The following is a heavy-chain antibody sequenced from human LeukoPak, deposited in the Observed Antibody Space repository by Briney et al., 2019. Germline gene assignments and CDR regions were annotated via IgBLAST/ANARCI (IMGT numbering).Heavy chain of an antibody. CDR2: INPNSGGT. CDR1: GYTFTGYY. CDR3: ARGVVTAFHPPSQFDY. D-gene: IGHD2-21*02. V-gene: IGHV1-2*02. Sequence: ASVKVSCKASGYTFTGYYMHWVRQAPGQGLEWMGWINPNSGGTNYAQKFQGRVTMTRDTSISTAYMELSRLRSDDTAVYYCARGVVTAFHPPSQFDYWGQGTLVTVSS. J-gene: IGHJ4*02.